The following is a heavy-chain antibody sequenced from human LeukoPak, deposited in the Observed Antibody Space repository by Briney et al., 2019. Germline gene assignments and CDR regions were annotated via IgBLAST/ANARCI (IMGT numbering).Heavy chain of an antibody. V-gene: IGHV4-59*08. D-gene: IGHD5-18*01. CDR2: IYYSGST. CDR3: ARRTGSYGA. J-gene: IGHJ4*02. CDR1: GGSISSYY. Sequence: PSETLSLTCTVSGGSISSYYWSWIRQPPGKGLEWIGYIYYSGSTNYNPSLKSRVTISVDTSKNQFSLKLSSVTAADTAVYYCARRTGSYGAWGQGTLVTVSS.